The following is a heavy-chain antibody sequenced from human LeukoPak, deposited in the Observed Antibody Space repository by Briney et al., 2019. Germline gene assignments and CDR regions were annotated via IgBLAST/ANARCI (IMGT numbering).Heavy chain of an antibody. D-gene: IGHD2-15*01. Sequence: GGSLRLSCAASGFTFSDAWLSWGRQGPGKGLEWVGRIKSRTDGGTTDYAAPVKGRFNISRDDSKNTLYLQMNTLKSDDRGVYYCATVAYCSCVSCFVSFDIWRQGTMVTVSS. CDR1: GFTFSDAW. CDR2: IKSRTDGGTT. CDR3: ATVAYCSCVSCFVSFDI. J-gene: IGHJ3*02. V-gene: IGHV3-15*05.